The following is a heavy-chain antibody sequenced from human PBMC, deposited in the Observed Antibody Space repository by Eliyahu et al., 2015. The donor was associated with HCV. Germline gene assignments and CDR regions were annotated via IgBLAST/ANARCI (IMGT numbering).Heavy chain of an antibody. CDR2: INWNGGST. J-gene: IGHJ6*02. V-gene: IGHV3-20*04. CDR3: ARILSWTLTGDYYGMDV. Sequence: EVQLVXSGGGVVRXGGSLRLSXXAFGFXFDXYGMXWVRQAPGKGLGWVSGINWNGGSTDYADSVKGRFTISRDNAKNSLYLQMNSLRAEDTALYYCARILSWTLTGDYYGMDVWGQGTTVTVSS. CDR1: GFXFDXYG. D-gene: IGHD3-3*02.